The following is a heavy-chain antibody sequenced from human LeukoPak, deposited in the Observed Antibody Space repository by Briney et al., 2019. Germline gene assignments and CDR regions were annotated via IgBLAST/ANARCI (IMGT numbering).Heavy chain of an antibody. V-gene: IGHV1-18*01. CDR2: ISTYNGDT. D-gene: IGHD3-9*01. CDR1: GYTFSSYG. J-gene: IGHJ5*02. Sequence: GASAKVSCKTSGYTFSSYGINWVRQAPGQGLEWMGWISTYNGDTHYGQKVQGRVTMTTDTSTNTAYMELRSLTSDDTAVYYCVRGILSDDTLTGPWGQGTLVTVSS. CDR3: VRGILSDDTLTGP.